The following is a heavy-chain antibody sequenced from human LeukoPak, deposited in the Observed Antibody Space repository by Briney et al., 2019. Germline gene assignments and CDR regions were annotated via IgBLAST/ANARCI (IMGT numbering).Heavy chain of an antibody. CDR2: IYYSGST. CDR1: GASISSYY. J-gene: IGHJ4*02. V-gene: IGHV4-59*01. D-gene: IGHD3-16*01. Sequence: PSETLSLTCTVSGASISSYYWSWIRQPPGKGLEWIGYIYYSGSTKYNPSLKSRVTISMDTSKNQFSLELSSVTAEDTAVYFCARATLSAATLDYWGQGALVTVSS. CDR3: ARATLSAATLDY.